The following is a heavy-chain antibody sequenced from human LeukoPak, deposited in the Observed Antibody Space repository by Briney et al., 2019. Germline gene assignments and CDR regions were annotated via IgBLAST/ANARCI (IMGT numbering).Heavy chain of an antibody. J-gene: IGHJ6*03. V-gene: IGHV3-21*01. CDR2: ISSSSSYI. Sequence: PGGSLRLSCAASGFTFSSYSMNWVRQAPGKGLEWVSSISSSSSYIYYADSVKGRFTISRDNAKNSLYLQMNSLRAEDTAVYYCARDRTEMATMSYMDVWGKGTTVTVSS. CDR3: ARDRTEMATMSYMDV. D-gene: IGHD5-24*01. CDR1: GFTFSSYS.